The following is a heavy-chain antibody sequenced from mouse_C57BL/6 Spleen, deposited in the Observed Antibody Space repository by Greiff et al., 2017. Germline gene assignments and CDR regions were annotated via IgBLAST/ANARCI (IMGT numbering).Heavy chain of an antibody. V-gene: IGHV1-18*01. Sequence: VQLQQSGPELVKPGASVKIPCKSSGYTFTDYNMDWVKQSHGKSLEWIGDINPNNGGTIYNQKFKGKATLTVDKSSSTAYMELRSLTSEDTAVYYYARRGLRGFAYWGQGTLVTVSA. CDR3: ARRGLRGFAY. J-gene: IGHJ3*01. D-gene: IGHD1-1*01. CDR2: INPNNGGT. CDR1: GYTFTDYN.